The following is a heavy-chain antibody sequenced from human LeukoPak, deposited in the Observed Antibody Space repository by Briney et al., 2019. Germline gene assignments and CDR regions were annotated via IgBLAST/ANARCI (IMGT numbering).Heavy chain of an antibody. CDR3: AKGSGAYGHPTSPLFDF. CDR1: RFAFNYYG. D-gene: IGHD3-3*01. V-gene: IGHV3-30*18. Sequence: PGGSLRLSCMGSRFAFNYYGMHWVRQTPGRGLEWVAVVSADGSERYYAQFVKGRITISRDNSKNTLFLEMSSLRTEDTAVYYCAKGSGAYGHPTSPLFDFWGQGTLVTVSS. J-gene: IGHJ4*02. CDR2: VSADGSER.